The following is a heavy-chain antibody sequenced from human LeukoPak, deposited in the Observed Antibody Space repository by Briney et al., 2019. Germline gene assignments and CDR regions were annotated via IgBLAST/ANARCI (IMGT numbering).Heavy chain of an antibody. CDR3: ARGGGDCNSTSCYAFDI. Sequence: SETLSLTCAVYGGSFSGYYWSWIRRPPGKGVEWIGEINHSGSTNYNPSLKSRVTISVDTSKNQFSLKLSSVTAADTAVYYCARGGGDCNSTSCYAFDIWGQGTMVTVSS. CDR1: GGSFSGYY. V-gene: IGHV4-34*01. CDR2: INHSGST. D-gene: IGHD2-2*01. J-gene: IGHJ3*02.